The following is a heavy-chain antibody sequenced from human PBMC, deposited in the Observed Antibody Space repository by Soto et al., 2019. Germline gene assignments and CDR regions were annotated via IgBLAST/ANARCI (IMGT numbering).Heavy chain of an antibody. CDR1: GASIRSTDYY. CDR3: VRTARQGAVAPHWFDR. Sequence: SETLSLTCTVSGASIRSTDYYWGWIRQAPGKGLEWIGYVYYTGSTYYNPSLMSRLTISVDTSKNQFSLKLTSVTAAETAVYYCVRTARQGAVAPHWFDRWGQGTQVTVSS. J-gene: IGHJ5*02. D-gene: IGHD2-21*02. CDR2: VYYTGST. V-gene: IGHV4-30-4*01.